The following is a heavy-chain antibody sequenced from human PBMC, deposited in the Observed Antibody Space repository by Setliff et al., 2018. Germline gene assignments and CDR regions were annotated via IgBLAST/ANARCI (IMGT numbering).Heavy chain of an antibody. J-gene: IGHJ5*01. Sequence: GGSLRLSCAGSGFIFNTYTMNWVRQAPGQGLEWVPSIRASSDYIYYAGSVKGRFTISRDNTKNSLDLQMNSLRVDDTAVYFCARSGGSASASWFDSWGQGTLVTVSS. CDR3: ARSGGSASASWFDS. CDR1: GFIFNTYT. D-gene: IGHD2-15*01. V-gene: IGHV3-21*01. CDR2: IRASSDYI.